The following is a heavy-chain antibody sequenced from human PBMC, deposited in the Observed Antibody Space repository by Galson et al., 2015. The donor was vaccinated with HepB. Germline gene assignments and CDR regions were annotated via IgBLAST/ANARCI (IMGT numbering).Heavy chain of an antibody. J-gene: IGHJ5*02. CDR1: GFTFSSYG. V-gene: IGHV3-33*01. D-gene: IGHD3-10*01. Sequence: SLRLSCAASGFTFSSYGMHWVRQAPGKGLEWVAVIWYDGSNKYYADSVKGRFTISRDNSKNTLYLQMNSLRAEDTAVYYCAREGITMVQGVSNGYNWFDPWGQGTLVTGSS. CDR2: IWYDGSNK. CDR3: AREGITMVQGVSNGYNWFDP.